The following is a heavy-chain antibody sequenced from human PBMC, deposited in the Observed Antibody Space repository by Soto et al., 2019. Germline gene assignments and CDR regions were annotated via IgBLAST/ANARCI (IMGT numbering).Heavy chain of an antibody. CDR3: ARTIVVVVPDNFDH. J-gene: IGHJ4*02. Sequence: VQLVESGGGVVQPGGSLRLSCAASGFNIGDYWMSWVRQAPGKGLEWVANIKQDGSEKYYVDSVKGRFTISRDSAKNTLYLQMNSLRGDDTAVYYCARTIVVVVPDNFDHWGQGTLVTVSS. D-gene: IGHD3-22*01. CDR1: GFNIGDYW. V-gene: IGHV3-7*01. CDR2: IKQDGSEK.